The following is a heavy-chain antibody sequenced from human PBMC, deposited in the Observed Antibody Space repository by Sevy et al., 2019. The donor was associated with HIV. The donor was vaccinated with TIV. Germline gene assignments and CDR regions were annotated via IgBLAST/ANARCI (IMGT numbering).Heavy chain of an antibody. CDR3: VDSSGYPDAFDI. D-gene: IGHD3-22*01. CDR2: INHSGST. J-gene: IGHJ3*02. Sequence: SETLSLTCAVYGGSVSGYYWSWIRQPPGKGLEWIGEINHSGSTNYNPSLKSRVTISVDTSKNQFSLKLSSVTAADTAVYYCVDSSGYPDAFDIWGQGTMVTVSS. V-gene: IGHV4-34*01. CDR1: GGSVSGYY.